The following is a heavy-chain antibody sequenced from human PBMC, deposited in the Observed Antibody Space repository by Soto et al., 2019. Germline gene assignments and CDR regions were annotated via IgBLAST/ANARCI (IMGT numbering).Heavy chain of an antibody. CDR2: ISSSSTYI. Sequence: EVQLVESGGGLVKPGGSLRLSCAASGFTFSSYSMNWVRQAPGKGLEWVSSISSSSTYIYYADSVKGRFTISRDNAKNSLSRQMNSLRADDTAVYYCATGERNWDYYFDYWGQGTLVTVSS. CDR1: GFTFSSYS. CDR3: ATGERNWDYYFDY. D-gene: IGHD1-7*01. V-gene: IGHV3-21*01. J-gene: IGHJ4*02.